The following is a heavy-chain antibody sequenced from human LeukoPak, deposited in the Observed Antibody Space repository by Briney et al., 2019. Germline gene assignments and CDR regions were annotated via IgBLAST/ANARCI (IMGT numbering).Heavy chain of an antibody. V-gene: IGHV3-7*01. Sequence: LRLSXAXXXFSFXXXWMSWVGQAPGKGLEWVANIKQDGSEKYYVDSVKGRFTISRDNAKNSLYLQINSLRAEDTAVYYCARDLNYYDSSGYYNYWGQGSLVTVYS. CDR2: IKQDGSEK. CDR1: XFSFXXXW. J-gene: IGHJ4*02. D-gene: IGHD3-22*01. CDR3: ARDLNYYDSSGYYNY.